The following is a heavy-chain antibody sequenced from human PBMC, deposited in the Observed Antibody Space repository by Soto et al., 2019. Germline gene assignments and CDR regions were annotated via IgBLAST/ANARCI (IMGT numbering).Heavy chain of an antibody. D-gene: IGHD3-3*01. V-gene: IGHV3-74*01. J-gene: IGHJ4*02. CDR3: ARDTSGPPLDY. CDR2: INSDGSST. Sequence: EVQLVESGGGLVQPGGSLRLSCAPSGFTFSTYWMHWVRQAPGKGLVWVSRINSDGSSTNYADSVKGRFTISRDNGKNTLYLQMNSLRADDTAVYFCARDTSGPPLDYWGQGTLVTVSS. CDR1: GFTFSTYW.